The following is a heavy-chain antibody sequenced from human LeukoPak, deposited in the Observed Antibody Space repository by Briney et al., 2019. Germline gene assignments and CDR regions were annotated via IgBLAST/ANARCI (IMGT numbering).Heavy chain of an antibody. J-gene: IGHJ6*03. Sequence: PGGSLRLSCAASGFTFSSYAMSWVRQAPGKGLEWVSAISGSGGSTYYADSVKGRFTIPRDNSKNTLYLQMNSLRAEDTAVYYCARDTILTMNHYMDVWGKGTTVTVSS. CDR1: GFTFSSYA. CDR3: ARDTILTMNHYMDV. D-gene: IGHD3-9*01. CDR2: ISGSGGST. V-gene: IGHV3-23*01.